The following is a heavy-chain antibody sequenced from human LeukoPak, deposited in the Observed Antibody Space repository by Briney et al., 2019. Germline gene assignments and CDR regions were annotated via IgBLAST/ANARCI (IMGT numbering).Heavy chain of an antibody. D-gene: IGHD6-13*01. V-gene: IGHV3-73*01. Sequence: GGSLRLSCAASGFTFSGSAMHWVRQASGKGLEWVGRIRNKINSYATTYAASVKGRFTISRDDSKSTAYLQMNSLKTEDTAVYYCTTAAAGTTVGVSYWGQGTLVTVSS. CDR1: GFTFSGSA. CDR2: IRNKINSYAT. CDR3: TTAAAGTTVGVSY. J-gene: IGHJ4*02.